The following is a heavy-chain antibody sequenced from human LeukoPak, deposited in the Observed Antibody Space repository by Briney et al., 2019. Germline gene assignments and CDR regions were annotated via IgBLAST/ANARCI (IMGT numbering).Heavy chain of an antibody. CDR2: INSDGSST. CDR3: ARGCSGGSCYPAY. J-gene: IGHJ4*02. D-gene: IGHD2-15*01. CDR1: GFTFSSYW. V-gene: IGHV3-74*01. Sequence: GGSLRLSCAVSGFTFSSYWMHWVRQVPGKGLVRVSRINSDGSSTSYADPVKGRFTISRDNAKNTLYLQMNSLRAEDTAVYYCARGCSGGSCYPAYWGQGTLVTVSS.